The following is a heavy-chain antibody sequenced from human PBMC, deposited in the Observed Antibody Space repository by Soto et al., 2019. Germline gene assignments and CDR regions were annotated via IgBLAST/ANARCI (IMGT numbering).Heavy chain of an antibody. CDR1: GAGATFSNYG. V-gene: IGHV1-69*06. Sequence: QVHLVQSGAEVKSPGSAVKVSCKVSGAGATFSNYGLNWVRQAPGQGLEWMGGTIPAFGTANYAQKYQGRVTITADTSTTTAYMELSSRRSDDTPVYYCWRHDKTTLPPLDSWGQGTLVSVSS. CDR3: WRHDKTTLPPLDS. CDR2: TIPAFGTA. D-gene: IGHD1-1*01. J-gene: IGHJ4*02.